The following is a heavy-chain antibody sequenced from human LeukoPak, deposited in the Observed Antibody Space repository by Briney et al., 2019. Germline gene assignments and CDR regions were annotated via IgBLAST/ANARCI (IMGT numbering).Heavy chain of an antibody. J-gene: IGHJ5*02. Sequence: SVKVSCKASGGTFSSYGVSWVRQAPGQRLEWLGRIIPMFDITNYAQKFQGRVTVTADKATNTAYMELSSLISEDTAVYYCARDSSAAGSGGLCDTWGQGTPVTVSS. CDR3: ARDSSAAGSGGLCDT. CDR1: GGTFSSYG. CDR2: IIPMFDIT. V-gene: IGHV1-69*04. D-gene: IGHD6-13*01.